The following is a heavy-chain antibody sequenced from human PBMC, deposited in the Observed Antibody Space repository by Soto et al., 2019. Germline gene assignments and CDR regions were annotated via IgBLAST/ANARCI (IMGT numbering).Heavy chain of an antibody. D-gene: IGHD3-22*01. CDR2: IYYSGST. CDR3: ARHLISSGFDY. J-gene: IGHJ4*02. Sequence: SETLSLTCTVSGGSISSYYWSWIRQPPGKGLEWIGYIYYSGSTNYNPSLKSRVTISVDTSKNQFSLKLSSVTAADTAVYYCARHLISSGFDYWGQGTLVTVSS. CDR1: GGSISSYY. V-gene: IGHV4-59*01.